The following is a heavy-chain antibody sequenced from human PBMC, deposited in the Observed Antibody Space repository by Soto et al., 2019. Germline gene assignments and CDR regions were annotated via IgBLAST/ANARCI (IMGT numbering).Heavy chain of an antibody. CDR1: GGTFSSYA. CDR3: ARAVRSYYYDGSGDGYYFDY. D-gene: IGHD3-22*01. J-gene: IGHJ4*02. V-gene: IGHV1-69*01. Sequence: QVQLVQSGAEVMKPGSSVKVSCKASGGTFSSYAISWVRQAPGQGLEWMGGIIPIFGTANYAQKFQGRVTITANESTSTAYMELSSLRSEYTAVYYCARAVRSYYYDGSGDGYYFDYWGQGTLVTVSS. CDR2: IIPIFGTA.